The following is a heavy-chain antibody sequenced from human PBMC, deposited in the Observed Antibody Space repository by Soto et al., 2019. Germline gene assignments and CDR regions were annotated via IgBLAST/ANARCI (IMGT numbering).Heavy chain of an antibody. CDR3: AIRQTPARYYYGMDV. CDR1: GYSFTSYW. CDR2: IYPGDSDT. V-gene: IGHV5-51*01. Sequence: PGETLKISCKGSGYSFTSYWIGWVRQMPGKGLEWMGIIYPGDSDTRYSPSFQGQVTISADKSISTAYLQWSSLKASDTAMYYCAIRQTPARYYYGMDVWGQGTTVTVSS. J-gene: IGHJ6*02. D-gene: IGHD2-15*01.